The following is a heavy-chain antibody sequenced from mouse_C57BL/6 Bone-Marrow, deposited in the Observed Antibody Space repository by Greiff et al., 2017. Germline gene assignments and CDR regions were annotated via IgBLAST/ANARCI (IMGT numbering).Heavy chain of an antibody. CDR3: ARRTSYYAMDY. V-gene: IGHV2-6-7*01. Sequence: QVQLKESGPGLVAPSQSLSITCTVSGFSLTGYGVNWVRQPPGKGLEWLGMIWGDGSTDYNSALKSRLSISKDNSKSQVFLKMNSQQTDDTARYYCARRTSYYAMDYWGQGTSVTVSS. CDR1: GFSLTGYG. CDR2: IWGDGST. J-gene: IGHJ4*01.